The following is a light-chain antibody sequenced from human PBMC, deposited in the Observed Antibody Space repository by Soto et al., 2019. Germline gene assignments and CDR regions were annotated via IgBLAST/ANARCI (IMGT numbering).Light chain of an antibody. J-gene: IGKJ5*01. Sequence: EIVLTQSPGTLSLSPWERATLSCRASQSVSSNLAWYQQKPGQAPRLLIYGASTRATGIPARFSGSGSGTEFTLTVNSLQSEDFAVYYCQQYNNWPPITFGQGTRLEIK. CDR2: GAS. CDR3: QQYNNWPPIT. CDR1: QSVSSN. V-gene: IGKV3-15*01.